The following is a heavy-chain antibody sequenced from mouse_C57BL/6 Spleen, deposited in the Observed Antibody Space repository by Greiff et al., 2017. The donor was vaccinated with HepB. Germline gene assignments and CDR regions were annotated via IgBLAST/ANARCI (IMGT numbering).Heavy chain of an antibody. CDR3: TRSSVYYDYDGIAY. Sequence: VQLQQSGTVLARPGASVKMSCKTSGYTFTSYWMHWVKQRPGQGLKWIGAIYPGNSDTSYNQKFKGKAKLTAVTSASTAYMELSSLTNEDSAVYYCTRSSVYYDYDGIAYWGQGTLVTVSA. V-gene: IGHV1-5*01. D-gene: IGHD2-4*01. CDR2: IYPGNSDT. CDR1: GYTFTSYW. J-gene: IGHJ3*01.